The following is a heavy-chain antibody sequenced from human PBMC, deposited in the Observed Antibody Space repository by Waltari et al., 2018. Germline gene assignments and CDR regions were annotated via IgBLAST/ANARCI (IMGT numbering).Heavy chain of an antibody. CDR1: GFTFESNG. V-gene: IGHV3-21*01. CDR2: ISSASKSI. Sequence: EVHLVESGGGLVKPGGSLRLSCAASGFTFESNGMTWVRQAPGKGLEWVSSISSASKSIYYAESVKGRFTVSRDNAKNSLYLQMDSLRAEDTAVYYCAGAAAHDYIGGSYRYSLDFWGQGTLVTVSS. D-gene: IGHD3-16*02. J-gene: IGHJ4*02. CDR3: AGAAAHDYIGGSYRYSLDF.